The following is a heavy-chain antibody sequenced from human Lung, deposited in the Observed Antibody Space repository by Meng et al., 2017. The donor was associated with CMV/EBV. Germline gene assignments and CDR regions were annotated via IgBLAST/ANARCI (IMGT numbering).Heavy chain of an antibody. CDR3: YMGHYSGA. Sequence: GGSXRLSCAASGFTFSNFWMNWVRQAPGKGLEWVANIEDNGSGVYYVDSVKGRFTISRDNARNALYLQMDSLRVEDTAVYYCYMGHYSGAWGQGILVTVSS. D-gene: IGHD1-26*01. CDR1: GFTFSNFW. J-gene: IGHJ5*02. V-gene: IGHV3-7*01. CDR2: IEDNGSGV.